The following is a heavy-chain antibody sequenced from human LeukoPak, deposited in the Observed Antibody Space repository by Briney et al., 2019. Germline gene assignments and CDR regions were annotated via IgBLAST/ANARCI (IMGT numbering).Heavy chain of an antibody. CDR2: ISWNSGSI. CDR1: GFTFDDYA. J-gene: IGHJ6*03. CDR3: AKAVSSGWYDFYYYMDV. D-gene: IGHD6-19*01. V-gene: IGHV3-9*01. Sequence: GGSLRLPCAASGFTFDDYAMHWVRQAPGKGLEWVSGISWNSGSIGYADSVKGRFTISRDNAKNSLYLQMNSLRAEDTALYYCAKAVSSGWYDFYYYMDVWGKGTTVTISS.